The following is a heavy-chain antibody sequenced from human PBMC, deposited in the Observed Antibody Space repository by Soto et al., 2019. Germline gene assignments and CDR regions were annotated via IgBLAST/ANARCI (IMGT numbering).Heavy chain of an antibody. J-gene: IGHJ3*02. D-gene: IGHD4-17*01. CDR3: AKDMGNYGDYVAFDI. V-gene: IGHV3-23*01. CDR2: ISGSGGST. Sequence: AGGSLRLSCVVSGFTFGSYWMNLIRQAPGKGLEWVSAISGSGGSTYYADSVKGRFTISRDNSKNTLYLQMNSLRAEDTAVYYCAKDMGNYGDYVAFDIWGQGTMVTVSS. CDR1: GFTFGSYW.